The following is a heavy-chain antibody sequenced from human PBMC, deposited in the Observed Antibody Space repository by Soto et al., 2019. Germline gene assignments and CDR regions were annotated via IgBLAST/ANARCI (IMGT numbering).Heavy chain of an antibody. Sequence: AETLASTFVVSGGSITSYHWSWIRQFPGKVLEWFAYTAYTGKTNYNPSLKSRVTISMDTSKKQLSIKLTSMTAADAAGYYCARELHAVCTHYFEPWGQGSRVNVSS. V-gene: IGHV4-59*01. CDR2: TAYTGKT. CDR1: GGSITSYH. J-gene: IGHJ4*03. D-gene: IGHD1-26*01. CDR3: ARELHAVCTHYFEP.